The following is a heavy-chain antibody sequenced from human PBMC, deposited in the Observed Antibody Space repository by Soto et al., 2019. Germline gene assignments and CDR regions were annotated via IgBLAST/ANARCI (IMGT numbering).Heavy chain of an antibody. CDR3: AKTRTTSTAATFDP. D-gene: IGHD1-1*01. CDR1: RGYLSIYY. J-gene: IGHJ5*02. CDR2: ISYSGSS. Sequence: KASETLSLTGSGSRGYLSIYYWSGIRQPPGKGLEWIVYISYSGSSNYNPNLKSRVTMSVDTSKNQVSLKLSSLTAADTAVYYCAKTRTTSTAATFDPWGQGTLVTVSS. V-gene: IGHV4-59*01.